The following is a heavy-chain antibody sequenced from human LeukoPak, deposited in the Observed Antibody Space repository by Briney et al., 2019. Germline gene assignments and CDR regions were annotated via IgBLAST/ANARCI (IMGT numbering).Heavy chain of an antibody. CDR3: ATGYCSSTSCYRSHWFDP. V-gene: IGHV1-69*05. CDR2: IFPIFGTA. D-gene: IGHD2-2*02. Sequence: SVKVSCKASGGTFSSYAISWVRQAPGQGLEWMGGIFPIFGTANYAQKFQGRVTITTDESTSTAYMELSSLRSEDTAVYYCATGYCSSTSCYRSHWFDPWGQGTLVTVSS. CDR1: GGTFSSYA. J-gene: IGHJ5*02.